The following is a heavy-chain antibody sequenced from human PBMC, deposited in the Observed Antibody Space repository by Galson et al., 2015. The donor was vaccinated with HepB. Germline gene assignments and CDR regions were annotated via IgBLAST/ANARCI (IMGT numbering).Heavy chain of an antibody. CDR3: VLRWKDSSSCDGFDY. Sequence: SLRLSCAASGFTVSSNYMSWVRQAPGKGLEWVSVIYSGGSTYYADSVKSRLTISRDNSKNTLYLQMNSLRAEDTSVYYCVLRWKDSSSCDGFDYWGQGTLVTVSS. J-gene: IGHJ4*02. CDR1: GFTVSSNY. D-gene: IGHD6-13*01. V-gene: IGHV3-66*01. CDR2: IYSGGST.